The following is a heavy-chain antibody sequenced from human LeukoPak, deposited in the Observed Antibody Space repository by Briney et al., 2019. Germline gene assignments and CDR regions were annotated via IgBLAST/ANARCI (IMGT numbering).Heavy chain of an antibody. CDR1: GFIFSSYW. J-gene: IGHJ4*02. CDR2: IKGDEGEK. CDR3: ARDYTYDSSGS. V-gene: IGHV3-7*01. D-gene: IGHD3-22*01. Sequence: PGGSLRLSCAASGFIFSSYWMSWVRQAPGKGLEWVANIKGDEGEKHYVDSAKGRFTISRDNAKNSLYLQMNSLRAEDTAVYYCARDYTYDSSGSGGQGTLVTVSS.